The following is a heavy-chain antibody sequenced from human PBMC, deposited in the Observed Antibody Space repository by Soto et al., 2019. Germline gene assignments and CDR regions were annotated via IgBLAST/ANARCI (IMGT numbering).Heavy chain of an antibody. CDR3: GRGAIAAAGTRIDY. V-gene: IGHV6-1*01. CDR2: TYSRSKWYN. J-gene: IGHJ4*02. Sequence: SQTLSLPCAISGDSVSSNSSACNWIRQSPSRGLEWLGRTYSRSKWYNDYAVSVKSRITINPDTSKNQFSLQLNSVTPEDTAVYYCGRGAIAAAGTRIDYWGQGTLVTVSS. D-gene: IGHD6-13*01. CDR1: GDSVSSNSSA.